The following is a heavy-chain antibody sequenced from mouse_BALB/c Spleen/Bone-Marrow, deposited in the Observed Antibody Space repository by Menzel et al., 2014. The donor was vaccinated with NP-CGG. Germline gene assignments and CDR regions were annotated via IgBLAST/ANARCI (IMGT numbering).Heavy chain of an antibody. CDR3: AREGYDPWFAY. J-gene: IGHJ3*01. D-gene: IGHD2-14*01. CDR2: INPSTGYT. Sequence: VQLVESGAELAKPGASVKMSCKASGYTFPSYWMHWVKQRPGQGLEWIGYINPSTGYTEYNQGFKDKATLTADKSSSTAYMQLSSLTSEDSAVYYCAREGYDPWFAYWGQGTLVTVSA. V-gene: IGHV1-7*01. CDR1: GYTFPSYW.